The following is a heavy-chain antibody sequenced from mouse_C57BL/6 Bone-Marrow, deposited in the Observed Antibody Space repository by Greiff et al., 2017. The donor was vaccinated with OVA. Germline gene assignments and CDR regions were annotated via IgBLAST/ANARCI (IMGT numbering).Heavy chain of an antibody. V-gene: IGHV1-5*01. D-gene: IGHD2-4*01. Sequence: EVQLQQSGPVLARPGASVKMSCKTSGYTFTSYWMHWVKQRPGQGLEWIGAIYPGNSDTSYNQKFKGKAKLTAVTSASTAYMELSSLTNEDSAVYYCTKGLGIYDYDSWYFDVWGTGTTVTVSS. CDR2: IYPGNSDT. CDR1: GYTFTSYW. J-gene: IGHJ1*03. CDR3: TKGLGIYDYDSWYFDV.